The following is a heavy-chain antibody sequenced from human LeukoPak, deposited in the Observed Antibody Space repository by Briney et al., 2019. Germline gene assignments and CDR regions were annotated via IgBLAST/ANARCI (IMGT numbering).Heavy chain of an antibody. CDR1: GFTFSSYG. Sequence: GGSLRLSCAASGFTFSSYGVHWVRQAPGKGPEWVAFIRYDGSNKYYADSVKGRFTISRDNSKNTLYVQMNSLRGEDTAVYYCAREDEYSGSYRAFDYWGQGTLVTVSS. CDR2: IRYDGSNK. V-gene: IGHV3-30*02. D-gene: IGHD1-26*01. CDR3: AREDEYSGSYRAFDY. J-gene: IGHJ4*02.